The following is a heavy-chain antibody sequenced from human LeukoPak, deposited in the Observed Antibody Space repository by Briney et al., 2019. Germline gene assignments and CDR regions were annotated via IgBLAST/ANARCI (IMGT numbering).Heavy chain of an antibody. Sequence: PGGSLRLSCAASGFMSGVTFSHYGMHWVRQAPGKGLEWVAFIHYDGSKKYYSDSVMGRFTISRDNSKNTMSLQMNSLRPEDTAVYYCAKDGELLTPNYHYMDVWGKGTTVTVSS. J-gene: IGHJ6*03. CDR1: GFMSGVTFSHYG. D-gene: IGHD1-26*01. CDR3: AKDGELLTPNYHYMDV. V-gene: IGHV3-30*02. CDR2: IHYDGSKK.